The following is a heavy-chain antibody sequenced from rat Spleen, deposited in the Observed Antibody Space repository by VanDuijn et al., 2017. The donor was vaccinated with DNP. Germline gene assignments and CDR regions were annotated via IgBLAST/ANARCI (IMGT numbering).Heavy chain of an antibody. CDR1: GLTFTHYD. J-gene: IGHJ2*01. V-gene: IGHV5S13*01. CDR3: TRGVYYGSSWAFDY. CDR2: ITTSGGTT. D-gene: IGHD1-6*01. Sequence: EVQLVESGGDLVQPGRSLKLSCVASGLTFTHYDMVWVRQAPTKGLEWVAAITTSGGTTYYRDSVKGRFTISRDDAINTLYLQMNSLKSEDTATYYCTRGVYYGSSWAFDYWGHGVMVTVSS.